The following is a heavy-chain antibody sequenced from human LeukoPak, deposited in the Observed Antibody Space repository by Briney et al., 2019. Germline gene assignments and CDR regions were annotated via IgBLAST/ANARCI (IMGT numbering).Heavy chain of an antibody. J-gene: IGHJ6*03. CDR3: ATGSGDAPTDYYYYMDV. CDR1: GGSFSGYY. CDR2: INHSGST. V-gene: IGHV4-34*01. D-gene: IGHD3-10*01. Sequence: ETLSLTCAVYGGSFSGYYWSWIRQPPGKGLEWMGEINHSGSTNYNPSLKRRGTISVDTSKKQFSLKLSSVTAADTAVYYCATGSGDAPTDYYYYMDVWGKGTTVTVSS.